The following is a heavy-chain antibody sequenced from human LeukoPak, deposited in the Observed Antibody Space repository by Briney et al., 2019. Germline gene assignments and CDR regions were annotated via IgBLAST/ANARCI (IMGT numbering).Heavy chain of an antibody. CDR1: GGSSSSSSYY. V-gene: IGHV4-39*01. Sequence: PSETLSLTCTVSGGSSSSSSYYWGWIRQPPGKGLEWIGSIFYSGNTYDNPSLKSRVTISVDTSKNQFSLKLNSVTAADTAVYYCARHRSKWLQSSFDYWGQGTLVTVSS. CDR2: IFYSGNT. D-gene: IGHD5-24*01. J-gene: IGHJ4*02. CDR3: ARHRSKWLQSSFDY.